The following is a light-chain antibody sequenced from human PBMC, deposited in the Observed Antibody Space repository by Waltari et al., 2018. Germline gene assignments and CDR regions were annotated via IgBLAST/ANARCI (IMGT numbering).Light chain of an antibody. Sequence: EIVLTQSPATLSLSPGERATLSCRASRSVSSYLAWYQQKPCQAPRLLIYEASNRATGFPARFSGSGSGTDFTLTISSLEPEDFAVYFCQQRSDWPRTFGQGTKVEIK. J-gene: IGKJ1*01. CDR3: QQRSDWPRT. CDR1: RSVSSY. V-gene: IGKV3-11*01. CDR2: EAS.